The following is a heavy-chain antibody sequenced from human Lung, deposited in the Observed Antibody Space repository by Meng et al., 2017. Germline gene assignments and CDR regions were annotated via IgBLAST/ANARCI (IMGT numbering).Heavy chain of an antibody. D-gene: IGHD4-11*01. Sequence: QVQIQQWGAGLLKPSETLSLTCVVSGGSFSDYYWSWSRLPTGKGLAWIGEINHSGSTNYNPSLESRATISVDTSQNNLSLKLSSVTAADSAVYYCARGPTTMAHDFDYWGQGTLVTVSS. J-gene: IGHJ4*02. CDR1: GGSFSDYY. CDR3: ARGPTTMAHDFDY. V-gene: IGHV4-34*01. CDR2: INHSGST.